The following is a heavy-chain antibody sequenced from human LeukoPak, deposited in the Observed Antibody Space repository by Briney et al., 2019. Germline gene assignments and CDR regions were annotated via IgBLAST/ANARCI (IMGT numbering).Heavy chain of an antibody. Sequence: TGGSLRLSCAGSGFTLSTYWMGWVRQAPGKGLEWVGFIRSKAYGGTTEYAASVKGRFTISRDDSKSIAYLQMNSLKTEDTAVYYCTRDVATIRALYYFDYWGQGTLVTVSS. CDR1: GFTLSTYW. J-gene: IGHJ4*02. V-gene: IGHV3-49*04. CDR2: IRSKAYGGTT. D-gene: IGHD5-12*01. CDR3: TRDVATIRALYYFDY.